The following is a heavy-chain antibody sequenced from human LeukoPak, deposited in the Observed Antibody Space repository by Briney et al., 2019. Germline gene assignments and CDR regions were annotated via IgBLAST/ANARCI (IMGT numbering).Heavy chain of an antibody. D-gene: IGHD3-10*01. Sequence: SETLSLTCSVSGGSISSSSYYWGWIRQPPGKGLEWIGNIYYSGSTYYNPSLKSRVTISVDKSKNQFSLKLSSVTAADTAVYYCAILAVRELPDYWGQGTLVTVSS. CDR1: GGSISSSSYY. J-gene: IGHJ4*02. CDR2: IYYSGST. V-gene: IGHV4-39*07. CDR3: AILAVRELPDY.